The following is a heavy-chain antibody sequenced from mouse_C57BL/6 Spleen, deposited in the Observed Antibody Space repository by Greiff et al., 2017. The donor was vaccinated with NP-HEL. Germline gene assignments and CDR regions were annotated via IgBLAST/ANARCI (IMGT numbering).Heavy chain of an antibody. CDR2: INPSSGYT. V-gene: IGHV1-7*01. CDR1: GYTFTSHW. Sequence: QVQLQQSGAELAKPGASVKLSCKASGYTFTSHWMHWVKQRPGQGLEWIGYINPSSGYTKYNQKFKDKATLTADKSSSTAYMQLSSLTYEDSAVYYCAAGGATVVGGAWFAYWGQGTLVTVSA. J-gene: IGHJ3*01. D-gene: IGHD1-1*01. CDR3: AAGGATVVGGAWFAY.